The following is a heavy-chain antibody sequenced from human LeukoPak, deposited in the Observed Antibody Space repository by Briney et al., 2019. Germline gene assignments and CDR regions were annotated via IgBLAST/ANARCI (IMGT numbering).Heavy chain of an antibody. CDR3: ARAVGPFDI. Sequence: PGGSLRLSCAASGFTFSSYAMSWVRQAPGKGLEWVAVMWYDGSIKYYADSVKGRFTISRDNSKNTLYLQMSSLRAEDTAVYYCARAVGPFDIWGQGTIVIVSS. J-gene: IGHJ3*02. CDR1: GFTFSSYA. CDR2: MWYDGSIK. V-gene: IGHV3-33*08.